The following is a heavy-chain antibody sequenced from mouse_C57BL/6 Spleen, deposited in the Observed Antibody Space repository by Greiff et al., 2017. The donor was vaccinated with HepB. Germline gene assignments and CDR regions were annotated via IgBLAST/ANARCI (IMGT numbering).Heavy chain of an antibody. CDR3: ARAYDGYYPRFDY. CDR1: GYTFTDYY. Sequence: VQLQQSGPELVKPGASVKISCKASGYTFTDYYMNWVKQSHGKSLEWIGDINPNNGGTSYNQKFKGKATLTVDKSSSTAYMELRSLTSEDSAVYYCARAYDGYYPRFDYWGQGTTLTVSS. V-gene: IGHV1-26*01. CDR2: INPNNGGT. D-gene: IGHD2-3*01. J-gene: IGHJ2*01.